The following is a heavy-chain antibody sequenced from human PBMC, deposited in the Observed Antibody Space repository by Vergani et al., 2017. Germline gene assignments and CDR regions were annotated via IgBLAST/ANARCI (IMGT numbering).Heavy chain of an antibody. V-gene: IGHV3-23*01. J-gene: IGHJ6*03. CDR3: AKASPLVVVPAAKRSHYYYYYYMDV. Sequence: EVQLLESGGGLVQPGGSLRLSCAASGFTFSSYAMSWVRPAPGKGLEWVSAISGSGGSTYYADSVKGRFTISRDNSKNTLYLQMNSLRAEDTAVYYCAKASPLVVVPAAKRSHYYYYYYMDVWGKGTTVTVSS. CDR1: GFTFSSYA. CDR2: ISGSGGST. D-gene: IGHD2-2*01.